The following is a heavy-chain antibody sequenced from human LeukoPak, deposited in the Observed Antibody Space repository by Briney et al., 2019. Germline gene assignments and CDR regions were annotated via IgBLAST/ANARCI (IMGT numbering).Heavy chain of an antibody. V-gene: IGHV1-2*02. CDR3: ARAPGGEPLPYFDY. J-gene: IGHJ4*02. Sequence: ASVKVSCKASGYTFTGYYMHWVRQAPGQGLEWMGWINPNSGGTNYAQKFQGRVTMTRDTSISTAYMELSRLRSDDTAVYYCARAPGGEPLPYFDYWGQGTLVTVSS. CDR2: INPNSGGT. D-gene: IGHD2-8*02. CDR1: GYTFTGYY.